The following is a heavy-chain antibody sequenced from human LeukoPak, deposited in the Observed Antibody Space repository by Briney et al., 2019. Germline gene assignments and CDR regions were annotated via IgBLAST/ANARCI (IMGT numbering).Heavy chain of an antibody. CDR3: ARESYCSSTSCYSDHYYYGMDV. CDR2: ISPYNGKT. J-gene: IGHJ6*02. CDR1: GYIFTNYG. D-gene: IGHD2-2*01. Sequence: ASVKVSCKASGYIFTNYGISWVRQAPGQGLEWMGRISPYNGKTNYAQKLQGRVTMTTDTSTSTAYMELRSLRSDDTAVYYCARESYCSSTSCYSDHYYYGMDVWGQGTTVTVSS. V-gene: IGHV1-18*01.